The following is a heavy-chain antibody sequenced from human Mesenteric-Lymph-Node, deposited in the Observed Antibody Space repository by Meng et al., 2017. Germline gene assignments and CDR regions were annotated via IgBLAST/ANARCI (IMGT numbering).Heavy chain of an antibody. CDR2: ISWDGGST. V-gene: IGHV3-43D*03. D-gene: IGHD3-10*01. J-gene: IGHJ6*02. CDR1: GFTVDDYA. CDR3: AREDDGTGIEASQYSMDV. Sequence: GESLKISCAGSGFTVDDYAMHWVRQAPGKGLEWVSLISWDGGSTYNADSVKSRFTISRDNSKNTLYLQKDSLRAEDTAVYYCAREDDGTGIEASQYSMDVWGQGTTVTVSS.